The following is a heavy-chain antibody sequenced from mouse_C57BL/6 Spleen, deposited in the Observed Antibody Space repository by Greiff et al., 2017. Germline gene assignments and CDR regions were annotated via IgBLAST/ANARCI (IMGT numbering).Heavy chain of an antibody. Sequence: DVKLQESGPELVKPGASVKMSCKASGYTFTDYNMHWVKQSHGKSLEWIGYINPNNGGTSYNQKFKGKATLTVNKSSSTAYMELRSLTSEDSAVYYCARANWDFLDYWGQGTTLTVSS. J-gene: IGHJ2*01. CDR1: GYTFTDYN. CDR3: ARANWDFLDY. D-gene: IGHD4-1*01. V-gene: IGHV1-22*01. CDR2: INPNNGGT.